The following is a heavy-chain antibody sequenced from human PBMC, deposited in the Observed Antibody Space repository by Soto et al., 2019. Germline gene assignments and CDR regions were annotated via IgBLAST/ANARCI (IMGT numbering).Heavy chain of an antibody. D-gene: IGHD1-26*01. CDR2: TYYRSKWYY. CDR3: ARGEQYSGRIFDY. V-gene: IGHV6-1*01. Sequence: SQTLSLTCAITGDSVSSNSAGWSRVRQSPSRGLEWLGRTYYRSKWYYEYAVSVRGRITINPDTSKNQYSLQLNFVTPEDTAVYFCARGEQYSGRIFDYWGQGTLVTVSS. CDR1: GDSVSSNSAG. J-gene: IGHJ4*01.